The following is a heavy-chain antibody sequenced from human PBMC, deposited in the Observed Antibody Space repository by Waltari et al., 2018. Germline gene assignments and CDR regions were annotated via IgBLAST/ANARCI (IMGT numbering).Heavy chain of an antibody. CDR1: GFSFRSFA. V-gene: IGHV3-23*01. CDR3: AKEVTQSAAFDS. J-gene: IGHJ4*02. D-gene: IGHD2-21*02. CDR2: IGLNDIKT. Sequence: EVQLLESGGDLVQPGGSLRLSCITSGFSFRSFAMSWVRQAPGKGLEWISSIGLNDIKTYYADSVKGRFTISRDTFRHTLYLQMTILRAEDTAVYYCAKEVTQSAAFDSWGRGTLVTVSP.